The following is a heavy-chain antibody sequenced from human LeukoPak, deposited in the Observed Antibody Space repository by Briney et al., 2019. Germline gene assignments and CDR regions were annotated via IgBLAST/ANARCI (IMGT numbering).Heavy chain of an antibody. Sequence: ASVKVSCKASGYTFTGYYMHWVRQAPGQGLELMGWINPNSGGTNYAQKFQGRVTMTRDTSISTAYMELSRLRSDDTAVYYCARELDYYDSSGYSDYWGQGTLVTVSS. CDR2: INPNSGGT. CDR3: ARELDYYDSSGYSDY. CDR1: GYTFTGYY. J-gene: IGHJ4*02. V-gene: IGHV1-2*02. D-gene: IGHD3-22*01.